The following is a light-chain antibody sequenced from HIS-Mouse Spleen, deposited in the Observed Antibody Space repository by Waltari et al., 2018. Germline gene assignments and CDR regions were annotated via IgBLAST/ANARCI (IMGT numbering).Light chain of an antibody. CDR2: DDS. CDR1: NVGSKS. CDR3: QVWDSSSDHVV. V-gene: IGLV3-21*03. Sequence: SYVLTQPPSVSVAPGKTARITCGGNNVGSKSVHGYQQKPGQAPVPVVYDDSDRPSGIPERFSGSNSGNTATLTISRVEAGDEADYYCQVWDSSSDHVVFGGGTKLTVL. J-gene: IGLJ2*01.